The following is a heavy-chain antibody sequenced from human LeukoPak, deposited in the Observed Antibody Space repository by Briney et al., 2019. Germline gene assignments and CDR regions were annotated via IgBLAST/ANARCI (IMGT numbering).Heavy chain of an antibody. D-gene: IGHD1-20*01. V-gene: IGHV4-59*01. CDR2: IYYSGST. J-gene: IGHJ4*02. CDR3: ARRYNWNDRFDY. CDR1: GGSISSYY. Sequence: PSETLSLSCTVSGGSISSYYWSWIRQPPGKGLEWIGYIYYSGSTNYNPSLKSRVTISVDTSKNQFSLKLSSVTAADTAVYYCARRYNWNDRFDYWGQGTLVTVSS.